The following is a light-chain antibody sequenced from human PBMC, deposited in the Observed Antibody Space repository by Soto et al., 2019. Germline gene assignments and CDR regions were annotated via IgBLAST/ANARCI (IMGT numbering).Light chain of an antibody. CDR2: GAS. V-gene: IGKV3-15*01. CDR1: QSVSSD. Sequence: EMVMTQSPATLSVSPGERATLSCRASQSVSSDLAWYQQTPGQAPRLLIYGASIRATGIPARFSGSASGTEFTLTISSLQSEDFAVYYCQQYNNWPWTFGQGTKVEIK. J-gene: IGKJ1*01. CDR3: QQYNNWPWT.